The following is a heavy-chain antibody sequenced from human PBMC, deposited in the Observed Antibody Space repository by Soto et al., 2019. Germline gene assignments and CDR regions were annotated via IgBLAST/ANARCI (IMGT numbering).Heavy chain of an antibody. CDR3: ASRYGDYFDY. CDR1: GGSISSYY. Sequence: QVQLQESGPGLVKPSETLSLTCTVSGGSISSYYWSWIRQPPGKGLEWIGYIYYSGSTNYNPSLKSRVTISVDTSKNQFSLKLSSVTDADTAVYYCASRYGDYFDYWGQGTLVTVSS. J-gene: IGHJ4*02. CDR2: IYYSGST. D-gene: IGHD4-17*01. V-gene: IGHV4-59*08.